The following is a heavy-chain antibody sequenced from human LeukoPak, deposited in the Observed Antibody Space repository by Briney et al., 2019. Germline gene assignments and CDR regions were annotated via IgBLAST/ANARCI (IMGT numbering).Heavy chain of an antibody. V-gene: IGHV3-74*01. Sequence: PGGSLRLSCAXXGXXXXXSWXXXXXXAXGXXLXGVERISPNGSVRSNADSXQXRVTVYRDNARDTVYLEMSSLRXEDTAVYYCSRDPNFYESLWGQGILVTVSS. CDR3: SRDPNFYESL. J-gene: IGHJ4*02. CDR1: GXXXXXSW. D-gene: IGHD3-22*01. CDR2: ISPNGSVR.